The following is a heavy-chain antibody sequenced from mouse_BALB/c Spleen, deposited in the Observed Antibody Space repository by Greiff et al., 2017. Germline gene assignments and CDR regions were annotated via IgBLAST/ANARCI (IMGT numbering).Heavy chain of an antibody. V-gene: IGHV5-6*02. CDR3: ARRGLDDYDYFDY. D-gene: IGHD2-4*01. CDR2: ISSGGSYT. Sequence: EVKLMESGGDLVKPGGSLKLSCAASGFTFSSYGMSWVRQTPDKRLEWVATISSGGSYTYYPDSVKGRFTISRDNAKNTLYLQMSSLKSEDTAMYYCARRGLDDYDYFDYWGQGTTLTVSS. J-gene: IGHJ2*01. CDR1: GFTFSSYG.